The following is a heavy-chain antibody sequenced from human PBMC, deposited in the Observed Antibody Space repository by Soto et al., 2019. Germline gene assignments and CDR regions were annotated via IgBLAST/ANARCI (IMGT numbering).Heavy chain of an antibody. J-gene: IGHJ6*03. Sequence: GGSLRLSCAASGFTFSSYAMSWVRQAPGKGLEWVSAISGSGGSTYYADSVKGRFTISRDNSKNTLYLQMNSLRAEDTAVYYCAKSGDTVMDNYYYYYYMDVWGKGTTVTVSS. CDR3: AKSGDTVMDNYYYYYYMDV. D-gene: IGHD5-18*01. V-gene: IGHV3-23*01. CDR2: ISGSGGST. CDR1: GFTFSSYA.